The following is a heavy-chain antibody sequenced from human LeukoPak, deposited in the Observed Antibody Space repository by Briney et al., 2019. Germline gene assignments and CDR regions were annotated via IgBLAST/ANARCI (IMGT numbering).Heavy chain of an antibody. J-gene: IGHJ5*02. CDR3: ARVQSRLSWFDP. Sequence: SETLSLTCTVSGGSISSYYWSWIRQPPGKGLEWIGYIYYSGSTNYNPSLKSRVTISVDTSKNQFSLRLGSVTAADTAVYYCARVQSRLSWFDPWGQGTLVTVSS. CDR1: GGSISSYY. CDR2: IYYSGST. V-gene: IGHV4-59*12.